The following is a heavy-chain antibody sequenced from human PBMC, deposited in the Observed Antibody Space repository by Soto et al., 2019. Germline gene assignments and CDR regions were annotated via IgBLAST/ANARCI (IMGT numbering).Heavy chain of an antibody. CDR3: ATDPAGEYGH. V-gene: IGHV4-59*02. CDR1: GGSASDYY. Sequence: PSETLSLTCNVSGGSASDYYWSWIRQAPGKGLEWIGYIHYRGVINYNPSLKSRVTMSVDPSKNQFSLNLRSVTTADTAVYFCATDPAGEYGHWGQGSLVTVSS. D-gene: IGHD4-17*01. J-gene: IGHJ4*02. CDR2: IHYRGVI.